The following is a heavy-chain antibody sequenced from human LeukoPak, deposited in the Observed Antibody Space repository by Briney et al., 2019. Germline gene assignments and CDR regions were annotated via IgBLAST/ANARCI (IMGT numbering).Heavy chain of an antibody. J-gene: IGHJ4*02. CDR2: IYSGGST. V-gene: IGHV3-66*01. CDR3: AREWAGYSSSWSSYYFDY. D-gene: IGHD6-13*01. CDR1: GFTVSSNY. Sequence: GALRLSCAASGFTVSSNYMSWVRQAPGKGLEWVSVIYSGGSTYYADSVKGRFTISRDNSKNTLYLQMNSLRAEDTAVYYCAREWAGYSSSWSSYYFDYWGQGTLVTVSS.